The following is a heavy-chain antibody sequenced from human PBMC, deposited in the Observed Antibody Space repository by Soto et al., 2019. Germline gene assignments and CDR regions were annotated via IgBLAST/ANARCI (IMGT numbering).Heavy chain of an antibody. CDR1: GYTFTSYV. CDR3: ARDRRSYGGNSGALGAPL. CDR2: ISAYNGNT. Sequence: GASVKVSCKASGYTFTSYVISWVRQAPGQGLEWMGWISAYNGNTNYAQKLQGRVTMTTDTSTSTAYMELRSLRSDDTAVYYCARDRRSYGGNSGALGAPLWGQGTLVTVSS. V-gene: IGHV1-18*01. J-gene: IGHJ4*02. D-gene: IGHD1-26*01.